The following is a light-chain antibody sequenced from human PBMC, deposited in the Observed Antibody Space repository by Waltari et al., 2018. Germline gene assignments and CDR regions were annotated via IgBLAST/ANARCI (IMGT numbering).Light chain of an antibody. CDR3: QQRDNWPRT. Sequence: IVLTQSPATLSLSPGERAALSCRASQSISRYLAWYQQNPGQAPRLLIYEASNRATGIPARFSGRGSGTDFTLSITTLEPEDFAVYYCQQRDNWPRTFGQGTRVEV. CDR2: EAS. CDR1: QSISRY. J-gene: IGKJ1*01. V-gene: IGKV3-11*01.